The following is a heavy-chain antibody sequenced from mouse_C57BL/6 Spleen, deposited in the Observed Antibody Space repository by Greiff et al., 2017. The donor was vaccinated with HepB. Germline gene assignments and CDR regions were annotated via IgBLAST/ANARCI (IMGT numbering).Heavy chain of an antibody. Sequence: EVKLVESGPELVKPGASVKISCKASGYSFTGYYMNWVKQSPEKSLEWIGEINPSTGGTTYNQKFKAKATLTVDKSSSTAYMQLKSLTSEDSAVYYCARGTAQASWFAYWGQGTLVTVSA. D-gene: IGHD3-2*02. CDR2: INPSTGGT. J-gene: IGHJ3*01. CDR3: ARGTAQASWFAY. V-gene: IGHV1-42*01. CDR1: GYSFTGYY.